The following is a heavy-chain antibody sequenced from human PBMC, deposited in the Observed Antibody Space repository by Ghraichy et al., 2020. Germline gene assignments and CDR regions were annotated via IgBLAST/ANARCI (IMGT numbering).Heavy chain of an antibody. D-gene: IGHD2-15*01. V-gene: IGHV3-23*01. J-gene: IGHJ4*02. CDR2: ISGSGGST. CDR1: GFTFSSYA. Sequence: GGSLRLSCAASGFTFSSYAMSWVRQAPGKGLEWVSAISGSGGSTYYADSVKGRFTISRDNSKNTLYLQMNSLRAEDTAVYYCAKPKKLCSGGSCYSAMGRRSYDYWGQGTLVTVSS. CDR3: AKPKKLCSGGSCYSAMGRRSYDY.